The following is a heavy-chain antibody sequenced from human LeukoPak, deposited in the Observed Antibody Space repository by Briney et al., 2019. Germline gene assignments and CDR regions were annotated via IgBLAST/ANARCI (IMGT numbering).Heavy chain of an antibody. CDR3: GKDGGQYSSGPEFDP. CDR1: GIVFSNTA. CDR2: ISGGGERT. V-gene: IGHV3-23*01. Sequence: GGSLRLSCAASGIVFSNTAMNWARQSPGRGLECVSAISGGGERTFYADSVKGRFTISRDNSKNMLYLQMNSLRADDTAIYYCGKDGGQYSSGPEFDPRGQGALVTVSS. J-gene: IGHJ5*02. D-gene: IGHD6-19*01.